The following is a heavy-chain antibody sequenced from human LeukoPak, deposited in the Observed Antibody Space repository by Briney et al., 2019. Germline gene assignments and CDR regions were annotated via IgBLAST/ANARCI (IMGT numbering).Heavy chain of an antibody. CDR1: GFTFSSYA. CDR2: ISGSGGST. Sequence: GVSLRLSCAASGFTFSSYAMSWVRQAPGKGLEWVSAISGSGGSTYYADSVKGRFTISRDNSKNTLYLQMNSLRAEDTAVYYCAKKPDYYYDSSGYSATRGQGTLVTVSS. V-gene: IGHV3-23*01. D-gene: IGHD3-22*01. J-gene: IGHJ4*02. CDR3: AKKPDYYYDSSGYSAT.